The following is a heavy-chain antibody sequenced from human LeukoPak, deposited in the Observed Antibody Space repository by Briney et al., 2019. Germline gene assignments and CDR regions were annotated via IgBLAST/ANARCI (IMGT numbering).Heavy chain of an antibody. CDR1: GGSISSYY. V-gene: IGHV4-4*07. CDR3: ARAEEYCSSTSCYSDAFDI. J-gene: IGHJ3*02. CDR2: IFTSGST. Sequence: SETLSLTCTVSGGSISSYYWSWIRQPAGKGLEWIGRIFTSGSTNYNPSLKSRVTMSVDTSKNQFSLKLSSVTAADTAVYYCARAEEYCSSTSCYSDAFDIWGQGTMVTVSS. D-gene: IGHD2-2*01.